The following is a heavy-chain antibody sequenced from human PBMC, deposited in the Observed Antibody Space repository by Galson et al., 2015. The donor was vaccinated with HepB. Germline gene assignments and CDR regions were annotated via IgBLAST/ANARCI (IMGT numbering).Heavy chain of an antibody. CDR2: INPKSDGT. D-gene: IGHD1-1*01. J-gene: IGHJ4*02. Sequence: SVKVSCKASGYTFSDYYIHWVRQAPGQGLEWMGRINPKSDGTNYGQKFQGRVTMTRDTSITTAYMELNRLTFDDTAVYYCAGGTGHWGQGTLVTVSS. CDR1: GYTFSDYY. V-gene: IGHV1-2*06. CDR3: AGGTGH.